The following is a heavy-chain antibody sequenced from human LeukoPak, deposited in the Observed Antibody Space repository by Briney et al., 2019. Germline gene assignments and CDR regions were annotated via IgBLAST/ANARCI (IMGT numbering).Heavy chain of an antibody. CDR3: ARGVNSGSYPNWFDP. Sequence: EGSLRLSGAASGFAFSTYSMNWVRQAPGKGLEWVSSISSISRDLYHADSVKGRFTISRDNAKNSLYLQMNSLRAEDTAVYYCARGVNSGSYPNWFDPWGQGIPVTVSS. CDR2: ISSISRDL. V-gene: IGHV3-21*01. D-gene: IGHD1-26*01. J-gene: IGHJ5*02. CDR1: GFAFSTYS.